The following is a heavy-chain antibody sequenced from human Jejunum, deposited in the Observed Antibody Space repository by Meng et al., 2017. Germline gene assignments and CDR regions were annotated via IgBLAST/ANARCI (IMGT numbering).Heavy chain of an antibody. V-gene: IGHV3-74*02. CDR3: ARSGGVVDY. J-gene: IGHJ4*02. D-gene: IGHD3-10*01. CDR2: INNDGTTT. CDR1: GFPFSSYW. Sequence: QLVESGVGLVQPVGLLRLSYAASGFPFSSYWMHWVRQAPGKGLMWVSHINNDGTTTNYAGSVKGRFTISRDNANNTLYLQMNSLRAEDTAVYYCARSGGVVDYWGQGTLVTVSS.